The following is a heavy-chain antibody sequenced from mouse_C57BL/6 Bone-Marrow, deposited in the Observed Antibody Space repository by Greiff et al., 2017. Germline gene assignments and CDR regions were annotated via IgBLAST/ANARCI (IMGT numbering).Heavy chain of an antibody. CDR3: AANWDWYFDV. D-gene: IGHD4-1*01. V-gene: IGHV1-19*01. CDR2: INPYNGDT. CDR1: GYTFTDYY. J-gene: IGHJ1*03. Sequence: EVQLHQSGPVLVKLGASVKMSCKASGYTFTDYYMNWVKQSHGKSLEWIGVINPYNGDTSYNQKFKGKATLTVDKSSSTADMELNSLTSEDSAVYYCAANWDWYFDVWGTGTTVTVSS.